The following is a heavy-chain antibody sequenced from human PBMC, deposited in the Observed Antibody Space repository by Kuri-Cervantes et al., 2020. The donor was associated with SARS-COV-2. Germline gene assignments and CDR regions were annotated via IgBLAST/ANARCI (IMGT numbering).Heavy chain of an antibody. V-gene: IGHV3-21*01. J-gene: IGHJ4*02. CDR1: GFTFSSYN. CDR2: ISRSGGKI. Sequence: GESLKISCAASGFTFSSYNMNWLRQAPGKGLEWVSSISRSGGKIYYADSVKGRFTISRDNAKNSLYLQMNSLRAEDTAVYYCVRDGDHWNFDYWGQGTLVTVSS. CDR3: VRDGDHWNFDY. D-gene: IGHD1-1*01.